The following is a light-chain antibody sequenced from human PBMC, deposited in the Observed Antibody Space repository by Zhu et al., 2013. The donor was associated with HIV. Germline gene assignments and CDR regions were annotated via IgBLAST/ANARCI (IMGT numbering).Light chain of an antibody. V-gene: IGKV3-15*01. CDR2: HAS. Sequence: IVLTQSPGTLSLSPGERATLSCRASESVNTNYLAWYQQKPGQTPRLLIYHASTRATDIPARFSGSGSGTQFTLTISSLQSEDFAIYYCQQYYNWPPWTFGQGTRVEIK. CDR3: QQYYNWPPWT. J-gene: IGKJ1*01. CDR1: ESVNTN.